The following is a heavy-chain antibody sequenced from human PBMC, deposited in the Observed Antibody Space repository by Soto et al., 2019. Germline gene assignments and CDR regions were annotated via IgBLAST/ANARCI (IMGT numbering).Heavy chain of an antibody. Sequence: QLVESGGGLVQPGRCLRLSCVASGFRFDEYAIHWVRQAPGKGLEWVSGISWDSGSINYAGYVRGRFTVSRDNAKNSLYLHMTSLRSEDTAFYYCAKIVTRHSLVPVFDQWGQGALVSVSS. D-gene: IGHD2-21*01. CDR1: GFRFDEYA. V-gene: IGHV3-9*01. CDR3: AKIVTRHSLVPVFDQ. CDR2: ISWDSGSI. J-gene: IGHJ4*02.